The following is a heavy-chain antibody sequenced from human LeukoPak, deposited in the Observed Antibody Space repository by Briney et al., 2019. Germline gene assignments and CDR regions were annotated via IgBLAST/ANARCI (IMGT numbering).Heavy chain of an antibody. J-gene: IGHJ6*02. Sequence: GGSLRLSCAASGFTFSSYSMNWVRQAPGKGLEWVSSISSSSSYIYYADSVKGRFTISRDNAKNSLYLQMNSLRAEDTAVYYCAREGIAVAAPDLWGQGTTVTVSS. CDR2: ISSSSSYI. CDR1: GFTFSSYS. D-gene: IGHD6-19*01. CDR3: AREGIAVAAPDL. V-gene: IGHV3-21*01.